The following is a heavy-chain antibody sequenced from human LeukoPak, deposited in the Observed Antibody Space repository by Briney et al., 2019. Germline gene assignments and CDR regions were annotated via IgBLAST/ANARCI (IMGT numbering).Heavy chain of an antibody. J-gene: IGHJ4*02. D-gene: IGHD3-22*01. Sequence: GGSLRLSCAASGFTFSSYGMHWVRQAPGKGLEWVAVISYDGSNKYYADSVKGRFTISRDNSKNTLYLQMNSLRAEDTAVYYCAKVPYHYDSSGYCIWGQGTLVTVSS. CDR2: ISYDGSNK. CDR3: AKVPYHYDSSGYCI. V-gene: IGHV3-30*18. CDR1: GFTFSSYG.